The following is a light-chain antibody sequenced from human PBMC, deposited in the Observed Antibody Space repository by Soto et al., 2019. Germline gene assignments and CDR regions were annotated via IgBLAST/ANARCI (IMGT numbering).Light chain of an antibody. CDR3: QQRGTWPLT. CDR2: NPS. J-gene: IGKJ3*01. V-gene: IGKV3-11*01. Sequence: EIVLTQSPATLSLSPGESATLSCRASRSISGSLAWYQQKPGQAPRLLIYNPSNRAASIPARFSGSGSGTDFTLTINSLEPEDFAVYYCQQRGTWPLTFGPGTKVGVK. CDR1: RSISGS.